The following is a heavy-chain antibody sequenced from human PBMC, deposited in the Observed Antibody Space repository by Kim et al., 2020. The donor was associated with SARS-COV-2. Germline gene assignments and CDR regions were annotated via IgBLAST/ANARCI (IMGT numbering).Heavy chain of an antibody. D-gene: IGHD2-21*01. CDR3: ARLGVGIGKNWYFDL. Sequence: SETLSLTCTVSGGSISSYYWSWIRQPPGKGLEWIGYIYYSGSTNYNPSLKSRVTISVDTSKNQFSLKLSSVTAADTAVYYCARLGVGIGKNWYFDLWGRGTLVTVSS. V-gene: IGHV4-59*08. CDR1: GGSISSYY. CDR2: IYYSGST. J-gene: IGHJ2*01.